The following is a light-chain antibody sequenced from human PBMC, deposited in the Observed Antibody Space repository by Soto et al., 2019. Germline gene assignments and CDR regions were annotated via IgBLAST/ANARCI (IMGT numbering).Light chain of an antibody. J-gene: IGKJ2*01. CDR2: GAS. V-gene: IGKV3-20*01. CDR1: QSVSSSY. Sequence: EIVLTQSPGTLSFSPGERATLSCRASQSVSSSYLAWYQQKPGQAHRLLLYGASSRATGTPDRFSGSGSGTDFTLTISRLEPEDFAVYYCQQYGSSPPYTFGQGTKLEIK. CDR3: QQYGSSPPYT.